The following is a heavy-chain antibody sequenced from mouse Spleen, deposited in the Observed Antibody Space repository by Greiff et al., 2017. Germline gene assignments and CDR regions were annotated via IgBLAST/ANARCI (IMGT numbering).Heavy chain of an antibody. CDR3: PSTAVFAY. CDR2: IDPETGGT. J-gene: IGHJ3*01. V-gene: IGHV1-15*01. Sequence: QVQLQQSGAELVRPGASVTLSCKASGYTFTDYEMHWVKQTPVHGLEWIGAIDPETGGTAYNQKFKGKATLTADKSSSTAYMELRSLTSEDSAVYYCPSTAVFAYWGQGTLVTVSA. CDR1: GYTFTDYE. D-gene: IGHD1-2*01.